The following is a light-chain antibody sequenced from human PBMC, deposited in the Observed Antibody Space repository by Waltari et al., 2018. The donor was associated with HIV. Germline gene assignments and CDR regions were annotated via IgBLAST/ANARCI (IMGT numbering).Light chain of an antibody. CDR1: SSDVGGYNY. CDR2: EVS. V-gene: IGLV2-8*01. Sequence: QSALTQPPSASGSPGQSVPISCPGTSSDVGGYNYVSWYQQHPGKAPKLMIYEVSKRPSGVPDRFSGSKSGNTASLTVSGLQAEDEADYYCSSYAGSLYVFGTGTKVTVL. J-gene: IGLJ1*01. CDR3: SSYAGSLYV.